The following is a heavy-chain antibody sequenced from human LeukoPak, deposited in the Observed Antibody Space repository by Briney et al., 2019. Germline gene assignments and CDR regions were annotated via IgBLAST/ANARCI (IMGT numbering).Heavy chain of an antibody. J-gene: IGHJ3*01. D-gene: IGHD1-26*01. Sequence: GGSLRLSCAASGFTFSSYSMNWVRQAPGKGLEWVSSISITSDYIYYPDSMKGRFTISRDNAKNSLYLQMNSLRAEDTAVYYCARARSSGSHRVVNAFDVWGQGTMVTVSS. CDR1: GFTFSSYS. V-gene: IGHV3-21*01. CDR3: ARARSSGSHRVVNAFDV. CDR2: ISITSDYI.